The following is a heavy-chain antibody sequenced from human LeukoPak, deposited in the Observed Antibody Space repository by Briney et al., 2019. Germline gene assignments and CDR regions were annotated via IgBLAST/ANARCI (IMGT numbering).Heavy chain of an antibody. CDR1: GGSFSGYY. Sequence: SETLSLTCAVYGGSFSGYYWSWIRQPPGKGLEWIGEINHSGSTNYNPSLKSRVTISVDTSKNQFSLKLSSVTAADTAVYYCARFALRYYGSGSYSPNWFDPWGQGTLVTVSS. CDR3: ARFALRYYGSGSYSPNWFDP. V-gene: IGHV4-34*01. CDR2: INHSGST. J-gene: IGHJ5*02. D-gene: IGHD3-10*01.